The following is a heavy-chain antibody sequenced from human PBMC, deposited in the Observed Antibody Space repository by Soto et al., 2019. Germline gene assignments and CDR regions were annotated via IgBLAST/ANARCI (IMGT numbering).Heavy chain of an antibody. CDR1: GGTFSSYA. Sequence: ASVKVSCKASGGTFSSYAISWVRQAPGQGLEWMGGIIPIFGTANYAQKFQGRVTITADESTSTAYMELSSLRSEDTAVYYCSLPVRFLEWFPPALWGQGTLVTVSS. CDR2: IIPIFGTA. J-gene: IGHJ4*02. CDR3: SLPVRFLEWFPPAL. V-gene: IGHV1-69*13. D-gene: IGHD3-3*01.